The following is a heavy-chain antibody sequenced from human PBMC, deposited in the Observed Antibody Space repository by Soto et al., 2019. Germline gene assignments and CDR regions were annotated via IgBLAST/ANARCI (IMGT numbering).Heavy chain of an antibody. Sequence: QVQLQESGPGLVKPSETLSLTCTVSGGSVSSGSYYWSWIRQPPGKGLEWIGYIYYSGSTNYNPSRKIRVTISVDTSKNQFSLKLSSVAAADTAVYYCAREVLAARRHWYFDLWGRGTLVTVSS. CDR1: GGSVSSGSYY. CDR2: IYYSGST. V-gene: IGHV4-61*01. CDR3: AREVLAARRHWYFDL. D-gene: IGHD6-6*01. J-gene: IGHJ2*01.